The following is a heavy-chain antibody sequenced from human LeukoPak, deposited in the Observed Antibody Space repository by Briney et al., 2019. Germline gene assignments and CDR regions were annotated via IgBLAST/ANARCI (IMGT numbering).Heavy chain of an antibody. CDR3: ARATTQLWLPAMFDY. V-gene: IGHV4-59*01. CDR2: IYYSGST. CDR1: GGSISSYY. D-gene: IGHD5-18*01. J-gene: IGHJ4*02. Sequence: SETLSLTCTVSGGSISSYYWSWIRQPPGKGLEWIGYIYYSGSTNYNPSLKSRVTMSVDTSKNQFSLKLSSVTAADTAVYYCARATTQLWLPAMFDYWGQGTLVTVSS.